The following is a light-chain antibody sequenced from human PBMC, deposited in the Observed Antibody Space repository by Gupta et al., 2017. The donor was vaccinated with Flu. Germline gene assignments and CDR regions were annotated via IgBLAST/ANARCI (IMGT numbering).Light chain of an antibody. V-gene: IGLV3-27*01. CDR2: KDT. CDR3: YAAADTTWV. J-gene: IGLJ3*02. CDR1: VLAKKY. Sequence: QDLTQPSSVSLSPGQTARITCSGDVLAKKYPRWLQQKPGQDPVLVIYKDTERASGIPERFSGSTSGSTVTLTVSGAQVDDEAEYYCYAAADTTWVFGGGTKLTV.